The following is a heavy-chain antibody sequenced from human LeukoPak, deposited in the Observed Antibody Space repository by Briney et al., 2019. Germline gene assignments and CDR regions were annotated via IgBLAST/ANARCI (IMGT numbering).Heavy chain of an antibody. V-gene: IGHV3-48*02. CDR1: GFTFSNHN. CDR2: ITRSGSTI. CDR3: ARDDSYAFDY. D-gene: IGHD2-21*02. J-gene: IGHJ4*02. Sequence: GGSLRLSCAASGFTFSNHNMHWVRQAPGKGLEWISYITRSGSTISYADPVKGRFTVSRDNAKNSLYLQMNSLRDEDTAVYSCARDDSYAFDYWGQGALVTVSS.